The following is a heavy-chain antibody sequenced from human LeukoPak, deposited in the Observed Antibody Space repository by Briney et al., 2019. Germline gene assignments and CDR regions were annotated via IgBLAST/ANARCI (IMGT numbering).Heavy chain of an antibody. CDR2: IWYDGSNK. V-gene: IGHV3-33*01. J-gene: IGHJ1*01. D-gene: IGHD3-22*01. CDR1: GFTFSSYG. CDR3: TTDDYYGRGGYYYVGFQH. Sequence: GGSLRLSCAASGFTFSSYGMHWVRQAPGKGLEWVAVIWYDGSNKCYADSVKGRFTISRDNSKNTLYLQMNSLRAEDTAVYYCTTDDYYGRGGYYYVGFQHWGQGSLVTVSS.